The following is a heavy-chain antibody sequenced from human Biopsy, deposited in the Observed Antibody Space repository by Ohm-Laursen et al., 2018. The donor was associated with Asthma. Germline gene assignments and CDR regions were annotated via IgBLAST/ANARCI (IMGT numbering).Heavy chain of an antibody. D-gene: IGHD6-19*01. J-gene: IGHJ4*02. CDR1: GFTFSDYY. Sequence: SLRLSCAASGFTFSDYYMSWIRPAPGKGLEWISNINGKSNSIEYADSVKGRFSISRDNAKNSLYLQMNSLRAEDTAVYYCARDSYSSGLYDDFESWGQGTLVTVSS. V-gene: IGHV3-11*01. CDR3: ARDSYSSGLYDDFES. CDR2: INGKSNSI.